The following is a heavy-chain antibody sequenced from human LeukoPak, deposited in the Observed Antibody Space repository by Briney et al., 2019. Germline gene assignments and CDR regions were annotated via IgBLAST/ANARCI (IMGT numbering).Heavy chain of an antibody. V-gene: IGHV3-48*01. D-gene: IGHD2-8*01. CDR2: ISSSSSTI. J-gene: IGHJ4*02. CDR1: GFTFSSYS. Sequence: GGSLRLSCAASGFTFSSYSMNWVRQAPGKGLEWVSYISSSSSTIYYADSVKGRFTISRDNAKNSLYLQMNSLRAEDTAVYYCARDPTPYCTNGVCEESNWGQGTLVTVSS. CDR3: ARDPTPYCTNGVCEESN.